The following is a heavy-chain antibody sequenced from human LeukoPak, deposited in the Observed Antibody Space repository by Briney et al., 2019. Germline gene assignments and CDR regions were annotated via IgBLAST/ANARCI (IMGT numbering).Heavy chain of an antibody. Sequence: PGGSLRLSCAASGFTFSNAWMSWVRQAPGKRLEWVGRIKSKTDGRTTHYAAPVKGRFTISRDDSKNTLYLQMNSLKTEDTAVYYCTTDINAYYYYDSSGPTVPLDYWGQGTLVTVSS. CDR1: GFTFSNAW. D-gene: IGHD3-22*01. J-gene: IGHJ4*02. CDR3: TTDINAYYYYDSSGPTVPLDY. V-gene: IGHV3-15*01. CDR2: IKSKTDGRTT.